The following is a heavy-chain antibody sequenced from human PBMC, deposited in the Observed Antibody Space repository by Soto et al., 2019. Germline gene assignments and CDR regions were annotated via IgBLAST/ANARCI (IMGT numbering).Heavy chain of an antibody. CDR3: ARERDRYFSSDY. V-gene: IGHV3-30-3*01. CDR1: GFTFSSYA. D-gene: IGHD3-9*01. J-gene: IGHJ4*02. Sequence: ESGGGVVQPGRSLRLSCAASGFTFSSYAMHWVRQAPGKGLEWVAVISYDGSNKYYADSVKGRFTISRDNSKNTLYLQMNSLRAEDTAVYYCARERDRYFSSDYWGQGTLVTVSS. CDR2: ISYDGSNK.